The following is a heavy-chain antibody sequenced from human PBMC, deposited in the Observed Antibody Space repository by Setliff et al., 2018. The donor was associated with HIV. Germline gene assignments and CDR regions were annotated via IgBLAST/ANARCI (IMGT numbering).Heavy chain of an antibody. CDR3: ARQLSNSFDY. Sequence: ASVKVSCKASGYSFTDYFIHWVRQAPGRGLEWMGWISPHSGGTRTTRTFRGRVTMTRDTSINTAYMELSGVRSDNTAVYFCARQLSNSFDYWGQGTLVTVSS. V-gene: IGHV1-2*02. J-gene: IGHJ4*02. CDR2: ISPHSGGT. D-gene: IGHD1-1*01. CDR1: GYSFTDYF.